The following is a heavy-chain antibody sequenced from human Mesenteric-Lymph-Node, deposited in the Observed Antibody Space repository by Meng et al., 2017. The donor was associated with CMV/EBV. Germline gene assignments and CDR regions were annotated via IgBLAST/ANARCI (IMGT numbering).Heavy chain of an antibody. D-gene: IGHD4-23*01. CDR1: GSSSYC. V-gene: IGHV4-39*01. J-gene: IGHJ5*02. CDR3: VRHTIVVNPGAPGDNWFDP. CDR2: ISYTGRT. Sequence: GSSSYCWGWIRQPPVKGLEWIGSISYTGRTYYNPSLRGRVTMSVDASKNQFSLKLNSVPAADTAVYYCVRHTIVVNPGAPGDNWFDPWGQGTLVTVSS.